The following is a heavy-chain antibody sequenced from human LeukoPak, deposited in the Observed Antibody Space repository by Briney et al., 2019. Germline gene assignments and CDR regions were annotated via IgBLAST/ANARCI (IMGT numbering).Heavy chain of an antibody. V-gene: IGHV3-48*04. J-gene: IGHJ6*04. CDR3: AELGITMIGGV. Sequence: TGGSLRLSCTASGFTFSGAWMTWVRQAPGKGLEWVSYISSSGSTIYYADSVKGRFTISRDNAKNSLYLQMNSLRAEDTAVYYCAELGITMIGGVWGKGTTVTISS. CDR1: GFTFSGAW. D-gene: IGHD3-10*02. CDR2: ISSSGSTI.